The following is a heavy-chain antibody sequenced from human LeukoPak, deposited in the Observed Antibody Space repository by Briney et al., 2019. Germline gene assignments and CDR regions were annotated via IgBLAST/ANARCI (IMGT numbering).Heavy chain of an antibody. CDR2: ISGYNDNT. CDR3: ARDTKRSRARWENLGFDP. V-gene: IGHV1-18*01. D-gene: IGHD1-26*01. J-gene: IGHJ5*02. CDR1: GYTFSSYG. Sequence: ASVKVSCKASGYTFSSYGISWVRQAPGQGPEWMGWISGYNDNTKYYAQKLQGRVTMTTDTSTSTAYMELRSLRSDDTAVYYCARDTKRSRARWENLGFDPWGQGTLVTVSS.